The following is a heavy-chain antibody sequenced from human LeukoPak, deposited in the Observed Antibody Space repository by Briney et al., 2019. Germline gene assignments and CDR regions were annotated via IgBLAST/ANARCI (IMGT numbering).Heavy chain of an antibody. D-gene: IGHD3-16*01. CDR1: GFTFSSYG. CDR3: AKDSSAPNYDYVWGTQTPDYYYGMDV. J-gene: IGHJ6*02. CDR2: ISYDGSNK. Sequence: GGSLRLSCAASGFTFSSYGMHWVRQAPGKGLEWVAVISYDGSNKYYADSVKGRFTISRDNSKNTLYLQMNSLRAEDTAVYYCAKDSSAPNYDYVWGTQTPDYYYGMDVWGQGTTVTVSS. V-gene: IGHV3-30*18.